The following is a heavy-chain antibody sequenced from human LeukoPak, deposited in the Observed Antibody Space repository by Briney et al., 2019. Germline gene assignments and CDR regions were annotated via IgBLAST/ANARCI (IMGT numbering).Heavy chain of an antibody. CDR3: ARVEGYGSGDYFDY. D-gene: IGHD3-10*01. Sequence: SVKVSCKASGGTFSSYAISWVRQAPGQGLEWMGGIIPIFGTANYAQKFQGRVTITADESTSTAYMGLSSLRSEDTAVYYCARVEGYGSGDYFDYWGQGTLVTVSS. CDR2: IIPIFGTA. V-gene: IGHV1-69*01. CDR1: GGTFSSYA. J-gene: IGHJ4*02.